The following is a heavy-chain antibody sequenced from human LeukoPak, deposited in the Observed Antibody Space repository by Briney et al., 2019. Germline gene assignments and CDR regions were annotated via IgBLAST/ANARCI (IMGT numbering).Heavy chain of an antibody. CDR1: GFTFSSYS. J-gene: IGHJ4*02. CDR2: ISSSSSYI. CDR3: ARFSVTTLRYFDY. V-gene: IGHV3-21*01. D-gene: IGHD4-17*01. Sequence: GGSLRLSCAASGFTFSSYSMNWVRQAPGKGLEWVSSISSSSSYIYYADSVKGRFTISRDNAKNSLYLQMNSLRAEDTAVYYCARFSVTTLRYFDYWGQGTLVTVSS.